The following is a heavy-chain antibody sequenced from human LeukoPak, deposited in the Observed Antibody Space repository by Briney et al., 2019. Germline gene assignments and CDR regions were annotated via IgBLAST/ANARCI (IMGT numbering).Heavy chain of an antibody. V-gene: IGHV1-2*02. D-gene: IGHD5-24*01. CDR2: IYPNSGDT. CDR3: AKADGYNCPAY. J-gene: IGHJ4*02. CDR1: GYTFTGYY. Sequence: ASVKVSCKASGYTFTGYYTHWVRQAPGQGFEWMGWIYPNSGDTNYAQKFQGRVTLTRDTSISTAYMELSGLRSDDTAVYYCAKADGYNCPAYWGQGTLVTVSS.